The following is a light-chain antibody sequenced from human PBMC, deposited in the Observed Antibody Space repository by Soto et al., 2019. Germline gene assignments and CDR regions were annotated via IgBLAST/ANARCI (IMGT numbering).Light chain of an antibody. CDR1: SSNIGSNY. Sequence: QSVLTQPPSASGTPGQRVTISCSGSSSNIGSNYVYWYQQLPGTAPKLLIYRNNQRPSGVPDRFSASKSGTSASLAISGLRSDDEADYYCAAWDDSRSGVVFGGGTKVTVL. V-gene: IGLV1-47*01. CDR3: AAWDDSRSGVV. J-gene: IGLJ2*01. CDR2: RNN.